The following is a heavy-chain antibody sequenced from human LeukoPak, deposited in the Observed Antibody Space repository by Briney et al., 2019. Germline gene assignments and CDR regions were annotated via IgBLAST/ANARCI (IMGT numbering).Heavy chain of an antibody. D-gene: IGHD3-3*01. CDR3: AKDRAYYDFWSGYFFDY. Sequence: PGGSLRLSCAASGFTFSSYAMSWVRQAPGKGLEWVSAISGSGGSTYYADSVKGRFTISRDNSKNTLYLQMNSVRAEDTAVYYCAKDRAYYDFWSGYFFDYWGQGTLVTVSS. CDR1: GFTFSSYA. J-gene: IGHJ4*02. V-gene: IGHV3-23*01. CDR2: ISGSGGST.